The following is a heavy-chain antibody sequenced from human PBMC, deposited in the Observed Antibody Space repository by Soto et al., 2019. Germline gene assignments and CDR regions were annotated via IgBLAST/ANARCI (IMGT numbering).Heavy chain of an antibody. Sequence: GESLKISCKCSGYSFTSYWIGWVRQMPGKGLEWLGIIYPGDSDTRYSPSFQGQATISADKSIITAYLQWISLQSSDTAMHYCPRQADGRWLRFYWFGPWGQGSRGTIS. V-gene: IGHV5-51*01. CDR1: GYSFTSYW. D-gene: IGHD3-3*01. CDR3: PRQADGRWLRFYWFGP. J-gene: IGHJ5*02. CDR2: IYPGDSDT.